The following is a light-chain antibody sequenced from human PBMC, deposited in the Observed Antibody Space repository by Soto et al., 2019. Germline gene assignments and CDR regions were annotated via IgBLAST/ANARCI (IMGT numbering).Light chain of an antibody. CDR3: QQYDRWPVT. V-gene: IGKV3-15*01. Sequence: EFVMTQSPATLSVSPGERVTFSCRASESVTTNLAWYQHKPGQSPRLLISDASTGASGIPPRFSGSGSGTEFTLTIDRLQSADFAGYYCQQYDRWPVTFGGGTKVDI. CDR2: DAS. J-gene: IGKJ4*01. CDR1: ESVTTN.